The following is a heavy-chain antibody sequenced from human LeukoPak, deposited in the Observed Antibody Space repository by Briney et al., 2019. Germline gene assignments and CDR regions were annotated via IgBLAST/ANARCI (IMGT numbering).Heavy chain of an antibody. CDR2: IYYSGST. D-gene: IGHD1-26*01. V-gene: IGHV4-30-4*08. Sequence: SETLSLTCTVSGGSISSGDYYWSWLRQPPGKGLEWIGYIYYSGSTYYNPSLKSRVTISVDTSKNQFSLKLSSLTAADTAVYYCGGVGSSDAFDIWGQGTMVTASS. CDR3: GGVGSSDAFDI. CDR1: GGSISSGDYY. J-gene: IGHJ3*02.